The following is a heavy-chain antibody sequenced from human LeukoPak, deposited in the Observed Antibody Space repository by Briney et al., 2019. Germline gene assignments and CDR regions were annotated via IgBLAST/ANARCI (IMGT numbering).Heavy chain of an antibody. CDR2: IIPIFGTA. J-gene: IGHJ4*02. V-gene: IGHV1-69*05. Sequence: SVNVSCKASGGTFSSYAISWVQQAPGQGLEWMGRIIPIFGTANYAQKFQGRGTITTDESTSTAYMELSSLRSEYTAVYYCARDIVVAEWRGYFDYWGQGTLVTVSS. CDR1: GGTFSSYA. CDR3: ARDIVVAEWRGYFDY. D-gene: IGHD1-26*01.